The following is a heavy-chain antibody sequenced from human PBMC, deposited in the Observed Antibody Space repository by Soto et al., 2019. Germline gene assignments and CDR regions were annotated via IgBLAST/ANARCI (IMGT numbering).Heavy chain of an antibody. CDR1: GFTFTSSA. Sequence: SVKVSCKASGFTFTSSAVQWVRQARGQRLEWIGWIVVGSGNTNYAQKFQERVTITRDMSTSTAYMELSSLRSVDTAVYHCAADPWVSYYYYGMDVWGQGTTVTVSS. CDR2: IVVGSGNT. CDR3: AADPWVSYYYYGMDV. J-gene: IGHJ6*02. V-gene: IGHV1-58*01. D-gene: IGHD6-13*01.